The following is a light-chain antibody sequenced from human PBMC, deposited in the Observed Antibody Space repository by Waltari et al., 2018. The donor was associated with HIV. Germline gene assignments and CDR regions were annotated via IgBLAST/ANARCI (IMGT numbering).Light chain of an antibody. J-gene: IGKJ3*01. Sequence: DIQMTQSPSSLSESVGDRVSITCRASQAVANKVNWFQQKPGKAPKVLIYDASRLPNGVPSRFSGSGSGTDFTLTINGVQPDDFASYFCQQRSSFPLTFGPGTKVDVK. CDR1: QAVANK. CDR2: DAS. CDR3: QQRSSFPLT. V-gene: IGKV1-39*01.